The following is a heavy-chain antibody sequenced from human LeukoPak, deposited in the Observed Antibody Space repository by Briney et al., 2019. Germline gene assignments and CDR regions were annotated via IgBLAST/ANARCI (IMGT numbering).Heavy chain of an antibody. D-gene: IGHD2-15*01. V-gene: IGHV4-59*08. CDR1: GGSISSYY. J-gene: IGHJ3*01. Sequence: SETLSLTCTVSGGSISSYYWSWIRQPPGKGPEWIGYIYYSGSTNYNPSLKSRVTISVDTSKNQFSLKLSSVTAADTAVYYCVRVFAASGGAFDVWGQGTMVTVSS. CDR2: IYYSGST. CDR3: VRVFAASGGAFDV.